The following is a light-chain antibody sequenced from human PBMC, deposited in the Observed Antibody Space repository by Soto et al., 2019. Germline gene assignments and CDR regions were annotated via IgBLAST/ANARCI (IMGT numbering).Light chain of an antibody. CDR3: QQFNSYPLT. Sequence: AIQLTQSPSSLSASVGDRVTVTCRASQGIGSTLAWFQQKPGKGPKLLISSASIFESGVPSRFSGSGSVTDFTLTITSLQPEDYATYYYQQFNSYPLTFGQGTRLEI. CDR2: SAS. CDR1: QGIGST. J-gene: IGKJ5*01. V-gene: IGKV1-13*02.